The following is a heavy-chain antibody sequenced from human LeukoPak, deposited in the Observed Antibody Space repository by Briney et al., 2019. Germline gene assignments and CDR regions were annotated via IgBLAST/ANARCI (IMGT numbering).Heavy chain of an antibody. CDR2: INAGNGNT. J-gene: IGHJ4*02. CDR3: AREVVWIAVAGRGFDY. D-gene: IGHD6-19*01. V-gene: IGHV1-3*01. CDR1: GYTFTSYA. Sequence: VASVKVSCRASGYTFTSYAMHWVRQAPGQRLEWMGWINAGNGNTKYSQKFQGRVTITRDTSASTAYMELSSLRSEDTAVYYCAREVVWIAVAGRGFDYWGQGTLVTVSS.